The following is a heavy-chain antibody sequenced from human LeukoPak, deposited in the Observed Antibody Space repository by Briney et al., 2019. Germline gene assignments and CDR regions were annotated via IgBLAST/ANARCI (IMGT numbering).Heavy chain of an antibody. CDR2: ISAYNGNT. CDR3: ARAGKTVSYFFDY. D-gene: IGHD4-17*01. CDR1: DYTFTSYG. V-gene: IGHV1-18*01. J-gene: IGHJ4*02. Sequence: ASVTVSCKASDYTFTSYGFTWVRQAPGQGLEWMGWISAYNGNTNYAQNLQGRVTMTTDTSTSTAYMELRSQRSDDTAVYYCARAGKTVSYFFDYWGQGTLVTVSS.